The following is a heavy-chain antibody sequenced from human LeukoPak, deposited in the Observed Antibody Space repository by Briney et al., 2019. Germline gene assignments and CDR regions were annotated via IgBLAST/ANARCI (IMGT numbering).Heavy chain of an antibody. CDR1: GYSFTNNY. D-gene: IGHD3-9*01. CDR3: ARDQGLTGYFDY. V-gene: IGHV1-46*01. Sequence: ASVKVSCKTSGYSFTNNYMHWVRQAHGQGLEWLGIINPSGGNTNYAQKFQGRITLTRDTSTTTVYMELSSLRSEDTAVYYCARDQGLTGYFDYWGQGTLVTVSS. J-gene: IGHJ4*02. CDR2: INPSGGNT.